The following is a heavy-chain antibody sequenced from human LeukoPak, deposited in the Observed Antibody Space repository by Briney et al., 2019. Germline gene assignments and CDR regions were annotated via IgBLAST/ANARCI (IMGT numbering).Heavy chain of an antibody. CDR2: IYYSGST. V-gene: IGHV4-31*03. CDR1: GGSISSGGYY. D-gene: IGHD1-20*01. CDR3: ARGPPRYGAFDI. J-gene: IGHJ3*02. Sequence: SETLSLTCTVSGGSISSGGYYWRWIRQHPGKGLEWIGYIYYSGSTYYNPSLKSRVTISVDTSKNQFSLKLSSVTAADTAVYYCARGPPRYGAFDIWGQGTMVTVSS.